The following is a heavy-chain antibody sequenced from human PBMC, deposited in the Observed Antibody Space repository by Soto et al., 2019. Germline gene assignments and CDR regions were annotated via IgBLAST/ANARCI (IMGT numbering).Heavy chain of an antibody. D-gene: IGHD3-16*02. CDR1: GFSLTSHGVG. J-gene: IGHJ3*01. V-gene: IGHV2-5*02. CDR3: AHLTLTYGGVVGLDAFDL. CDR2: IYWDGDK. Sequence: QITLKESGPTLVKPTQTLTLTCTFSGFSLTSHGVGVGWIRQPPGRALGWLAVIYWDGDKRYSPSLNYRLTIDKDTSRAQVVLTMTNMDPVDTATYYCAHLTLTYGGVVGLDAFDLWGQGTMVTVSS.